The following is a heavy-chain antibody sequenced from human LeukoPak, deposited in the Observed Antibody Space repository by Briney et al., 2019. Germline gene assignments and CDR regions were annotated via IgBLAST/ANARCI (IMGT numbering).Heavy chain of an antibody. J-gene: IGHJ4*02. V-gene: IGHV3-23*01. CDR3: ARGGRLIDY. D-gene: IGHD2-8*01. CDR1: EFTFSTYA. Sequence: GGSLRLSCAASEFTFSTYAMSWVRQAPGKGLEWVSAITGSGSPYYADSVKGRFTISRDNSKNTLFLQMNSLGAEDTAVYYCARGGRLIDYWGQGTLVTVSS. CDR2: ITGSGSP.